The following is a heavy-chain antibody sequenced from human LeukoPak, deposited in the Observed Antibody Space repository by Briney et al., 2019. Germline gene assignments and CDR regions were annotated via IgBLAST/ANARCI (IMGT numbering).Heavy chain of an antibody. Sequence: GGSLRLSCEASGFTFSRYAMHWVRQAPGKGLEWLAIISYDGLSQYYADFVKGRFAISRDNSRDTLFLQMNTVRAEDTAVYYCARDGQELVTYNWLDTWGQGTLVTVSS. CDR1: GFTFSRYA. CDR2: ISYDGLSQ. J-gene: IGHJ5*02. V-gene: IGHV3-30*09. CDR3: ARDGQELVTYNWLDT. D-gene: IGHD1-1*01.